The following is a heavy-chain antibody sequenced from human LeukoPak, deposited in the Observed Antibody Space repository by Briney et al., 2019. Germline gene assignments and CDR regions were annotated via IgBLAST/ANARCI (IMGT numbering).Heavy chain of an antibody. CDR3: ARGVEQWLYPPPDWFDP. V-gene: IGHV1-2*02. Sequence: ASVKVSCKASGYTFTGYYMHWVRQAPGQGLEWMGWINPNSGGTNYAQKFQGGVTMTRDTSISTAYMELSRLRSDDTAVYYCARGVEQWLYPPPDWFDPWGQGTLVTVSS. CDR2: INPNSGGT. CDR1: GYTFTGYY. D-gene: IGHD6-19*01. J-gene: IGHJ5*02.